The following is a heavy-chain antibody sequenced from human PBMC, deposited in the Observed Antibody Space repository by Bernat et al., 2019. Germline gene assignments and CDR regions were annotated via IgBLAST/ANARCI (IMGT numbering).Heavy chain of an antibody. J-gene: IGHJ3*02. D-gene: IGHD4-17*01. V-gene: IGHV1-69*01. Sequence: QVQLVQSGAEVKKPGSSVKVSCKASGGTFSSYAISWVRQAPGQGLEWMGGIIPIFGTANYAQKFQGRVTITADESTSTAYMELSSLRSEDTAMYYCARDLPATTGKGGKDAFDIWGQGTMVTVSS. CDR2: IIPIFGTA. CDR3: ARDLPATTGKGGKDAFDI. CDR1: GGTFSSYA.